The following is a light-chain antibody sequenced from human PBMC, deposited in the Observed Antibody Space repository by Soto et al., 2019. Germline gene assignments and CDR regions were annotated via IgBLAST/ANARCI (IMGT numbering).Light chain of an antibody. CDR3: SSFAGSPVV. V-gene: IGLV2-14*01. J-gene: IGLJ2*01. CDR2: EVN. Sequence: QSALTQPASVSGSPGQSITISCGGTSSDVGAYIYVSWYQQYPGKAPKLIIYEVNNRPSGVSGRFSGSRSGNTASLTVSGLQAEDEADYYCSSFAGSPVVFGGGTKLTVL. CDR1: SSDVGAYIY.